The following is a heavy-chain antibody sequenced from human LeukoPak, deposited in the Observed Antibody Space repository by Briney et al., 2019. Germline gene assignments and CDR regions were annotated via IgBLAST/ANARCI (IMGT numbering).Heavy chain of an antibody. V-gene: IGHV3-49*03. Sequence: GGSLRLSCTASGFTFSDYAMSWFRQAPGKGLEWVGFIRNKAYGGTAEYAASVKGRFTISRDDSKTIAYLQVNSLKTEDTAVYYCTREKRYFDWFQADYWGQGTLVTVSS. CDR1: GFTFSDYA. CDR3: TREKRYFDWFQADY. D-gene: IGHD3-9*01. CDR2: IRNKAYGGTA. J-gene: IGHJ4*02.